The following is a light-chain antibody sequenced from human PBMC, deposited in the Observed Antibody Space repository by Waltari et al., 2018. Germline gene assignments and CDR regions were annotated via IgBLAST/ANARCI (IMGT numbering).Light chain of an antibody. CDR2: KAS. V-gene: IGKV1-5*03. Sequence: DIQMTQSPSTLSASVGDRITITCRASQSINTWLAWYQQKPGKGLKLLIFKASSLHSEVPSRFSGSGFGTEFTLTISSLQPDDSATYYCQRYSGYPPTFGGGTKVEIK. CDR1: QSINTW. J-gene: IGKJ4*01. CDR3: QRYSGYPPT.